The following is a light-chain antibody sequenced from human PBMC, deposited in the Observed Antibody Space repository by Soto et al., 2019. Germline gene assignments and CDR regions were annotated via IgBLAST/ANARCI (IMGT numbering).Light chain of an antibody. CDR2: AAS. Sequence: DIQLTQSPSFLSASVGDRVTITCRASQGISSYLAWYQQKPGKAPKLLIYAASTLQSGVPSRFSGSGSGTEFTLTISSLQPEDFATYYCQQYNSDSTFGQGTKVEIK. V-gene: IGKV1-9*01. J-gene: IGKJ1*01. CDR1: QGISSY. CDR3: QQYNSDST.